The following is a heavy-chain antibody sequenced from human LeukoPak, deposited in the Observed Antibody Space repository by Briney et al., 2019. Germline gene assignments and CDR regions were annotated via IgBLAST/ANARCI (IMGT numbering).Heavy chain of an antibody. CDR1: GGSISSYY. CDR3: ARHDYGDDSNFDY. Sequence: SETLSLTCPVSGGSISSYYWSWIRQPPGKGLEWIGYIYYSGSTNYNPSLKSRVTISVDTSKNQFSLKLSSVTAADTAVYYCARHDYGDDSNFDYWGQGTLVTVSS. D-gene: IGHD4-17*01. CDR2: IYYSGST. V-gene: IGHV4-59*08. J-gene: IGHJ4*02.